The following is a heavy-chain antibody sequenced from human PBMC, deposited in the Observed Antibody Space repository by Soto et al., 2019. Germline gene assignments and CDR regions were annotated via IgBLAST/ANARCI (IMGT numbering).Heavy chain of an antibody. V-gene: IGHV3-23*01. J-gene: IGHJ3*01. CDR1: GFTFSSYA. CDR3: AKIHSGSSGDAVDV. Sequence: EVQLLESGGGLVQPGGSQRLSCAASGFTFSSYAMSWVRQGPGKGLEWVTLISGSGGVTDYADSVKGRFTVSRDNSKNTMYLELNSLTAGDTAIYYGAKIHSGSSGDAVDVWGQWTVVTASS. CDR2: ISGSGGVT. D-gene: IGHD6-19*01.